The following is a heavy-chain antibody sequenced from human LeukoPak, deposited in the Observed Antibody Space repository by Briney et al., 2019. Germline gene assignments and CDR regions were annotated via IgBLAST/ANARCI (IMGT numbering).Heavy chain of an antibody. CDR2: INSDGSST. CDR1: GFTFSNYW. V-gene: IGHV3-74*01. J-gene: IGHJ4*02. D-gene: IGHD3-22*01. Sequence: PGGSLRLSCAASGFTFSNYWMHWVRQAPGKGLVRVSRINSDGSSTSHADSVKGRFTISRDNAKNTLYLQMNSLRAEDTAVYYCTRDSDSSRYTIDYWGQGAPVTVSS. CDR3: TRDSDSSRYTIDY.